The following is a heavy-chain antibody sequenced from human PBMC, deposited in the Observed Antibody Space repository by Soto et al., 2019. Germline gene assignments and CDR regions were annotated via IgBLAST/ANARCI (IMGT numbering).Heavy chain of an antibody. CDR2: IKSKTDGGTT. CDR1: GFTFSNAW. D-gene: IGHD3-3*01. CDR3: TTSSDFWSGYPSYGTDV. V-gene: IGHV3-15*01. J-gene: IGHJ6*02. Sequence: LRLSCAASGFTFSNAWMSWVRQAPGKGLEWVGRIKSKTDGGTTDYAAPVKGRFTISRDDSKNTLYLQMNSLKTEDTAVYYCTTSSDFWSGYPSYGTDVWGQGTTVTVSS.